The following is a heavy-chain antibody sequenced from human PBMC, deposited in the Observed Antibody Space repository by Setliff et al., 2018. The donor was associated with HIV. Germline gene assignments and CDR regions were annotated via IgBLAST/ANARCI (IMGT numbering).Heavy chain of an antibody. CDR1: GVSINSVLYS. Sequence: SETLSLTCTVSGVSINSVLYSWTWIRQLPGKGLEWIGYIYYSGNTYYNPSLKSRLTISLETSKNQFSLKLSSVTAADTAVYYCAGGFRDDIVVVSGRPRTWLDPWGLGTLVTVSS. CDR3: AGGFRDDIVVVSGRPRTWLDP. V-gene: IGHV4-31*03. J-gene: IGHJ5*02. CDR2: IYYSGNT. D-gene: IGHD2-2*01.